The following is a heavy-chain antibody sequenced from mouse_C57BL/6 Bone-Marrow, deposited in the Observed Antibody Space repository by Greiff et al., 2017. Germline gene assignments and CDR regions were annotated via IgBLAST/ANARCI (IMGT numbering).Heavy chain of an antibody. D-gene: IGHD1-1*01. CDR2: IDPSDSET. CDR1: GYTFTSYW. J-gene: IGHJ3*01. CDR3: ASYYYGSSYGWFAY. Sequence: QVQLQQPGAELVMPGSSVKLSCKASGYTFTSYWMHWVKQRPIQGLEWIGNIDPSDSETHYNQKFKDKATLTVDKSSSTAYMQLSSLTSEDSAVYYCASYYYGSSYGWFAYWGQGTLVTVSA. V-gene: IGHV1-52*01.